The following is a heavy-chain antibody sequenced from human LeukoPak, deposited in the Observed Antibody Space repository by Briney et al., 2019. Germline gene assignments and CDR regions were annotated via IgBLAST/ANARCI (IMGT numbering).Heavy chain of an antibody. Sequence: PWGSLRLSCAASGFTFSRYITNWVRQAPGKGLEWISYISSSSRTIHYADSVKGRFTISRDNAENSLDLQMNSLRDEDTAVYYCASHYFGSRGSYAEYFQHWGQGALVIVSS. CDR2: ISSSSRTI. CDR1: GFTFSRYI. D-gene: IGHD3-22*01. V-gene: IGHV3-48*02. CDR3: ASHYFGSRGSYAEYFQH. J-gene: IGHJ1*01.